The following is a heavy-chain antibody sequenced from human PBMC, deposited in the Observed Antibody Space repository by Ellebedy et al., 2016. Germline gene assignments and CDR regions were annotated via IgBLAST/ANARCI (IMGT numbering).Heavy chain of an antibody. V-gene: IGHV3-53*01. Sequence: GGSLRLSXVASGFTVTNDYMTWVRQAPGKGLEWVSVIDSGGSSYYANSVKGRVTISRDSPKNTLYPQMNSLRAEDTAVYYCATRHYGGFDIWGRGTMVTVSS. J-gene: IGHJ3*02. CDR3: ATRHYGGFDI. CDR2: IDSGGSS. CDR1: GFTVTNDY. D-gene: IGHD4-23*01.